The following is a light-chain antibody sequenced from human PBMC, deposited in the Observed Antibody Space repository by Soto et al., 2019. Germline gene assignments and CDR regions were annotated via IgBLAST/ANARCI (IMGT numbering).Light chain of an antibody. V-gene: IGKV1-9*01. J-gene: IGKJ4*01. Sequence: IQLTQAPSSLSASVGDRVTITCRASQGIGSYLAWYQQKPGEAPKLLIFAASTLQSGVPSRFRGSGSGTDFTHTIGSLQAEDFATYYCQQLSIYPSTVGRGTKVDI. CDR1: QGIGSY. CDR3: QQLSIYPST. CDR2: AAS.